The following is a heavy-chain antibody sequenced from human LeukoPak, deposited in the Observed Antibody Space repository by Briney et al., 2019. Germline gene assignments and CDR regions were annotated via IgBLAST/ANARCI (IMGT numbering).Heavy chain of an antibody. CDR1: GYTFTSYG. V-gene: IGHV1-18*01. CDR3: ARGYCSSTSCYKEMYYFDY. Sequence: GASVKVSCKASGYTFTSYGISWVRQAPGQGLEWMGWISAYNGNTNYAQKLQGRVTMTTDASTSTAYMELRSLRSDDTAVYYCARGYCSSTSCYKEMYYFDYWGQGTLVTVSS. J-gene: IGHJ4*02. D-gene: IGHD2-2*02. CDR2: ISAYNGNT.